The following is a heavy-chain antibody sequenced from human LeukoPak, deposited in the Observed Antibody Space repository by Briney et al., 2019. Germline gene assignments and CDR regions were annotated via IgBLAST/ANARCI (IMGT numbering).Heavy chain of an antibody. V-gene: IGHV4-38-2*01. CDR3: GGRLVAPAALDY. CDR2: IFHSGST. CDR1: GYSISSGYY. D-gene: IGHD2-2*01. Sequence: SETLSLTCAVSGYSISSGYYWGWIRQPPGKGLEWIGSIFHSGSTNYNPSLKSRVTISVDTSKNQFSLKMRSVTAADTAVYCCGGRLVAPAALDYWGQGTLVTISS. J-gene: IGHJ4*02.